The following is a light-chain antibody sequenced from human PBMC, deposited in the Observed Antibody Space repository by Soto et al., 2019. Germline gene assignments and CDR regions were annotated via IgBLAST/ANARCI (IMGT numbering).Light chain of an antibody. J-gene: IGKJ1*01. CDR2: ASS. V-gene: IGKV1-12*01. Sequence: DIQMTQSPSSVSASVGDRVSITCRASQDVGNWLAWYQQKPGKAAKLLISASSSLQSGVPSRFSGSGSGTDFTLMFSSLQPEDCAIYCCLQTTSFPWTFGQGTKVEIK. CDR3: LQTTSFPWT. CDR1: QDVGNW.